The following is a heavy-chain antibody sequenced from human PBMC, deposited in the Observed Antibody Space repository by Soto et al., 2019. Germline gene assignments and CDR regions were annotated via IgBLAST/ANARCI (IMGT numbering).Heavy chain of an antibody. J-gene: IGHJ6*02. CDR3: AKDRWARDSIDV. V-gene: IGHV3-9*01. Sequence: PAGSLSLSCAASGVTFDDYGMHWARQGPEELLWSVSSITWNSATIGYAASVKGRITVSRDNAKNSLYLQMSSLTTEDTAYYYCAKDRWARDSIDVWGQGTTVTVSS. CDR1: GVTFDDYG. CDR2: ITWNSATI.